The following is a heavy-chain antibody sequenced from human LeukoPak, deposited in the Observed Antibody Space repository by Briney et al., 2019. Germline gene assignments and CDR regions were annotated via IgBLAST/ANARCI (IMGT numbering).Heavy chain of an antibody. Sequence: PGRSLRLSCAASGFTFSSYAMSWVRQAPGKGLEWVSAISGSGGSTYYADSVKGRFTISRDNSKNTLYLQMNSLRAEDTAVYYCAKASPDYDFWSGYSKRSENWFDPWGQGTLVTVSS. CDR2: ISGSGGST. CDR1: GFTFSSYA. J-gene: IGHJ5*02. D-gene: IGHD3-3*01. V-gene: IGHV3-23*01. CDR3: AKASPDYDFWSGYSKRSENWFDP.